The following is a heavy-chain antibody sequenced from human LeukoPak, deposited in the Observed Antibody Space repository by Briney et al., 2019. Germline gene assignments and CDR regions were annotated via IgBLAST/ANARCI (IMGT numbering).Heavy chain of an antibody. V-gene: IGHV4-34*01. CDR2: INHSGST. D-gene: IGHD3-10*01. CDR3: AGERPPYYYGSGSYRAFDI. CDR1: GGSFSGYY. Sequence: PSETLSLTCAVYGGSFSGYYWSWIRQPPGKGLEGIGEINHSGSTNYNPSLKSRVTISVDTSKNQFSLKLSSVTAADTAVYYCAGERPPYYYGSGSYRAFDIWGQGTMVTVSS. J-gene: IGHJ3*02.